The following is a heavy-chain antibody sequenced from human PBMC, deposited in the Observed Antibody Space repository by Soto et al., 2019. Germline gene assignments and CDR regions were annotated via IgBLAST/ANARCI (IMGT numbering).Heavy chain of an antibody. D-gene: IGHD6-6*01. CDR3: AREVIAAPLYYFDY. CDR1: GGSIRSYY. Sequence: SETLSLTCTVSGGSIRSYYWSWIRQPAGKGLEWIGRIFPSGSTNHNPSFKSRVTMSVDTSKNQSSLKLSSVTAADTAVYYCAREVIAAPLYYFDYWGQGTLVTVSS. CDR2: IFPSGST. J-gene: IGHJ4*02. V-gene: IGHV4-4*07.